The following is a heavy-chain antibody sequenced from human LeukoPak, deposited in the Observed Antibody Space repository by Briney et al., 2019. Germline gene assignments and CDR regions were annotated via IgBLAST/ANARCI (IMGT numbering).Heavy chain of an antibody. J-gene: IGHJ4*02. V-gene: IGHV3-30*18. Sequence: PGGTLRLSCAASGFTFSSYGMHWVRQAPGKGPEWVAVISYDGSNKYYADSVKGRFTISRDNSKNTLYLQMNSLRAEDTAVYYCAKDHGGSGSYSDYWGQGTLVTVSS. CDR3: AKDHGGSGSYSDY. D-gene: IGHD1-26*01. CDR1: GFTFSSYG. CDR2: ISYDGSNK.